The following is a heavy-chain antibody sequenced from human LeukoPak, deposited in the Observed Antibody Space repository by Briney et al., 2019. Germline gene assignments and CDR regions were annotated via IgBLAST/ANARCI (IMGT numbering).Heavy chain of an antibody. CDR2: ISADGGRT. CDR1: GFNFISYA. J-gene: IGHJ4*02. Sequence: PGGSLRLSCAGSGFNFISYAMNWVRQSPGKGLELVSDISADGGRTYYADSVKGRFTISRDNSKNTLYLQMNSLRAEDTAMYYCVKDSLSGWSFDYWGQGTLVTVSS. D-gene: IGHD6-19*01. CDR3: VKDSLSGWSFDY. V-gene: IGHV3-23*01.